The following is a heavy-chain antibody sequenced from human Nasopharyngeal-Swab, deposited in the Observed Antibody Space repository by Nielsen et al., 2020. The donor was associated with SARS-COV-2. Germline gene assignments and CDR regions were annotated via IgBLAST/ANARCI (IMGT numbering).Heavy chain of an antibody. V-gene: IGHV7-4-1*02. D-gene: IGHD6-13*01. J-gene: IGHJ4*02. CDR3: VRDSPANRYSNPVDY. CDR2: INTNTGNP. CDR1: GYTFTSYA. Sequence: ASVKVSCKASGYTFTSYAMNWVRQAPGQGLEWMGWINTNTGNPTYAQGFTGRFVFSLDTSVSTAYLQISSLKAEDTAVYYCVRDSPANRYSNPVDYWGQGTLVTVSS.